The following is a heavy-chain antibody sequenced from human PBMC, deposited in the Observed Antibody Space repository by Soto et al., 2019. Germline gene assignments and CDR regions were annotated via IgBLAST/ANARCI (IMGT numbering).Heavy chain of an antibody. CDR3: AKVERYYYDSSGYFSSPLF. V-gene: IGHV3-23*01. J-gene: IGHJ4*02. Sequence: EVQLLESGGGLVQPGGSLRLSCAASGFTLSSYAMSWVRQAPGKGLEWVSDISGSGGTTYYADTVTGRSTISRDTSKTALYLQMNSLRAEDTAVYYCAKVERYYYDSSGYFSSPLFWGQGTLVTVSS. D-gene: IGHD3-22*01. CDR1: GFTLSSYA. CDR2: ISGSGGTT.